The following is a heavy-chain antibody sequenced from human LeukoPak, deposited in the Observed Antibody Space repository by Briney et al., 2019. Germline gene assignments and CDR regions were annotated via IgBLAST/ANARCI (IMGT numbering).Heavy chain of an antibody. V-gene: IGHV3-21*01. Sequence: PGGSLRLSCAASGFTFSSYSMNWVRQAPGEGLEWVSSISSSSSYIYYADSVKGRFTISRDSAKNSLYLQMNSLRAEDTAVYYCAREDYYDSSGYSEFDYWGQGTLVTVSS. CDR2: ISSSSSYI. J-gene: IGHJ4*02. CDR3: AREDYYDSSGYSEFDY. CDR1: GFTFSSYS. D-gene: IGHD3-22*01.